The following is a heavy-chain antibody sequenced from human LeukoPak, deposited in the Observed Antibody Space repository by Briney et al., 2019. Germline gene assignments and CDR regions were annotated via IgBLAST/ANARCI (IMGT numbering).Heavy chain of an antibody. CDR1: GYTFTGYY. D-gene: IGHD6-6*01. V-gene: IGHV1-2*02. CDR3: ARGEDSSSSTTDY. Sequence: ASVKVSCKASGYTFTGYYMHWVRQAPGQGLEWMGWINPNSGGTNYAQKFRGRVTMTRDTSISTAYMELSRLRSDDTAVYYCARGEDSSSSTTDYWGQGTLVTVSS. CDR2: INPNSGGT. J-gene: IGHJ4*02.